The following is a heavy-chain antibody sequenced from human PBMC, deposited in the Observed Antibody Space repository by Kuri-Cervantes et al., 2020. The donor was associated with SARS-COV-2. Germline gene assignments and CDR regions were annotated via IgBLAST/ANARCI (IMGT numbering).Heavy chain of an antibody. V-gene: IGHV3-48*03. J-gene: IGHJ4*02. CDR2: ISSSVSTI. Sequence: LSLTCAASGFTFSSYEMNWVRQAPGKGLEWVSYISSSVSTIYYADSVKGRFTISRDNAKNSLYLQLSSLRAEDTAVYYCASLCTDGVCYHDYWGQGTLVTCSS. D-gene: IGHD2-8*01. CDR3: ASLCTDGVCYHDY. CDR1: GFTFSSYE.